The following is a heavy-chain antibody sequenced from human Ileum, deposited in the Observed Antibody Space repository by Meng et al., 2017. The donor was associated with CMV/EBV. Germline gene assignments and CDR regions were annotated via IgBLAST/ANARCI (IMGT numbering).Heavy chain of an antibody. CDR2: ISSSSSYI. D-gene: IGHD2-2*01. V-gene: IGHV3-21*01. CDR1: GFTFSSYS. Sequence: GESLKISCAASGFTFSSYSMNWVRQAPGKGLEWVSSISSSSSYIYYADSVKGRFTISRDNAKNSLYLQMNSLRAEDTAVYYCARDHCSSTSCYPYYGMDVWGQGTTVTVSS. J-gene: IGHJ6*02. CDR3: ARDHCSSTSCYPYYGMDV.